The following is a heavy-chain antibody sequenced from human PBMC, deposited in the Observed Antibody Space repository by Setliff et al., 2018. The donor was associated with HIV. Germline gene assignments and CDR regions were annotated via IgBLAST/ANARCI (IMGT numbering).Heavy chain of an antibody. V-gene: IGHV3-21*01. CDR2: ISSSSSYI. J-gene: IGHJ6*02. Sequence: GGSLRLSCVASGFTFSSYWMHWVRQVPGKGLEWVSSISSSSSYIYYADSVKGRFTISRDNAKNSLYLQMNSLRAEDTAVYYCARKLLTRPNYYGMDVWGQGTTVTV. D-gene: IGHD2-15*01. CDR3: ARKLLTRPNYYGMDV. CDR1: GFTFSSYW.